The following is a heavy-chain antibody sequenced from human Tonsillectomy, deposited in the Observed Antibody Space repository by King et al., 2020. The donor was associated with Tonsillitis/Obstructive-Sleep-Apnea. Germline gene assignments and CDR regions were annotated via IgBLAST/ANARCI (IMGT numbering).Heavy chain of an antibody. CDR1: GGSFNNYA. D-gene: IGHD2-2*01. CDR2: IIPLLSIT. J-gene: IGHJ6*02. Sequence: QLVQSGAEVRKPGSSVRVSCKASGGSFNNYAISWVRQAPGQGLEWMGGIIPLLSITNSAQEFQGRVTITADKSTSTVYMELSSLRSEDTAVYYFAGNPNRYCSTTRYYYGDYDYGMDVWGQGTTVTVSS. V-gene: IGHV1-69*10. CDR3: AGNPNRYCSTTRYYYGDYDYGMDV.